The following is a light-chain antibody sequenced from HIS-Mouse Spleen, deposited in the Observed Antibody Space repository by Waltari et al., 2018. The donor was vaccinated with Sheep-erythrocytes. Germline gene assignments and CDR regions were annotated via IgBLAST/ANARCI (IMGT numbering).Light chain of an antibody. CDR1: SSDVGSYNL. CDR3: SSYTSSSTLV. J-gene: IGLJ1*01. CDR2: EGS. Sequence: QSALTQPASVSGSPGQSITISCTGTSSDVGSYNLVSWYQQNPGKAPKLMIYEGSKRPSGVSNLFAGSKSGSTASLTVSGLQAEDEADYYCSSYTSSSTLVFGTGTKVTVL. V-gene: IGLV2-14*02.